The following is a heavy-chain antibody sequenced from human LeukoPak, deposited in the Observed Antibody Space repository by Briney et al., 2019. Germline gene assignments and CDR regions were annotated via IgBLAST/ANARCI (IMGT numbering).Heavy chain of an antibody. J-gene: IGHJ4*02. Sequence: GGSLRLSCAASGFTFSSYWMSWVRQAPGKGLEWVANIKQDGSEKYYVDSVKGRFTISRDNAKNSLYLQMNSLRAEDTAVYYCARGYYYGSSGFFDYWGEGALVAVSS. CDR1: GFTFSSYW. CDR3: ARGYYYGSSGFFDY. CDR2: IKQDGSEK. V-gene: IGHV3-7*01. D-gene: IGHD3-22*01.